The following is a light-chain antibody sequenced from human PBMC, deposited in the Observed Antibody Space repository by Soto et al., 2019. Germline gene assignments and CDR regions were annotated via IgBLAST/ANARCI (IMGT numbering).Light chain of an antibody. Sequence: QSVLTQPPSVSAAPGQKVTISCSGSSSNIGGNSVSWYQHLPGKAPKLMIYDVTKRPSGVPDRFSGSKSGNTASLTISGLQAEDEADYYCCSYADTYTFVFGTGTKVTVL. CDR2: DVT. J-gene: IGLJ1*01. CDR3: CSYADTYTFV. V-gene: IGLV2-11*01. CDR1: SSNIGGNS.